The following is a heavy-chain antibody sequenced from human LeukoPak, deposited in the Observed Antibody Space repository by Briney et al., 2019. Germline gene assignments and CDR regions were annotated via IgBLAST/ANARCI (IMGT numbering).Heavy chain of an antibody. CDR2: ISGDGRST. D-gene: IGHD4-23*01. Sequence: GGSLRLSCAASGFTFSNYWMHWVRQVPGKGLVWVSRISGDGRSTTYADSVKGRFTISRDNAKNTLYVQMSTLRVEDTGVYFCTRGSGGNVDYWGQGTLVTVSS. V-gene: IGHV3-74*01. J-gene: IGHJ4*02. CDR3: TRGSGGNVDY. CDR1: GFTFSNYW.